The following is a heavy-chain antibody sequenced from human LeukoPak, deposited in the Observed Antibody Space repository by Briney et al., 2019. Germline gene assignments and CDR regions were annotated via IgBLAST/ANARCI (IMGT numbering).Heavy chain of an antibody. CDR3: ARGEIPDSSGCDY. CDR1: GFSFSDYH. Sequence: PGGSLRLSCAASGFSFSDYHMNWVRQAPGKGLEGVSYISSSSSTIFYADSVKGRFTISRDNAKNSLYLQMNSLRAEDTAVYYCARGEIPDSSGCDYWGQGTLVTVSS. J-gene: IGHJ4*02. CDR2: ISSSSSTI. D-gene: IGHD3-22*01. V-gene: IGHV3-48*04.